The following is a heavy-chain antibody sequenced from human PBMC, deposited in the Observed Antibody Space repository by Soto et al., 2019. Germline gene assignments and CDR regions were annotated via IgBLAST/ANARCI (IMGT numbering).Heavy chain of an antibody. CDR2: INHSGST. CDR3: ARVPRSMVRGVDY. Sequence: ALGTLSLTCAVYGGSFRGYYWSWIRPPPGKGLEWIGEINHSGSTNYNPSLKGRVTISVDMSKNQFSLKLSSVTAADTAVYYCARVPRSMVRGVDYWGQGTLVTVSS. J-gene: IGHJ4*02. V-gene: IGHV4-34*01. D-gene: IGHD3-10*01. CDR1: GGSFRGYY.